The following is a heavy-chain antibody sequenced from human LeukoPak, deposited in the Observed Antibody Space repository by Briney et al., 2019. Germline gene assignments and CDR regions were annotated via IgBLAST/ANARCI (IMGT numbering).Heavy chain of an antibody. J-gene: IGHJ3*02. CDR3: ARRVGASPHDAFDI. V-gene: IGHV3-30-3*01. CDR1: GFTFSSYA. D-gene: IGHD1-26*01. Sequence: PSGGSLRLSCAASGFTFSSYAMHWVRQAPGKGLEWVAVISYDGSNKYYADSVKGRSTISRDNSKNTLYLQMNSLRAEDTAVYYCARRVGASPHDAFDIWGQGTMVTVSS. CDR2: ISYDGSNK.